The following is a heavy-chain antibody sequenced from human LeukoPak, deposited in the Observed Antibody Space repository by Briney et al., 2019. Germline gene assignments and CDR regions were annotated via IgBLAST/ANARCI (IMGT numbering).Heavy chain of an antibody. CDR3: ARDAAYHLNRFDL. V-gene: IGHV3-33*01. CDR2: IWDDGSEK. CDR1: EFIFSSYG. J-gene: IGHJ5*02. D-gene: IGHD6-13*01. Sequence: GGSLRLSCEASEFIFSSYGMHWVRQAPGKGLEWVAAIWDDGSEKYYGDSVRGRFTISRDNSKNTLYLQMDSLRAEDTAVYYCARDAAYHLNRFDLWGQGTLVTV.